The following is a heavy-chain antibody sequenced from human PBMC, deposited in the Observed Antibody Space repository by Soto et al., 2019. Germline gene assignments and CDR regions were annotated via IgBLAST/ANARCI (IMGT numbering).Heavy chain of an antibody. CDR3: ARMTTVLNLFDY. J-gene: IGHJ4*02. V-gene: IGHV3-30*03. D-gene: IGHD4-17*01. Sequence: GGSLRLSCAASGFTFSSYGMHWVRQAPGKGLEWVAVISYDGSNKYYADSVKGRFTISRDNSKNTLYLQMHSLRAEDTAVYYCARMTTVLNLFDYWGQGTLVTVSS. CDR1: GFTFSSYG. CDR2: ISYDGSNK.